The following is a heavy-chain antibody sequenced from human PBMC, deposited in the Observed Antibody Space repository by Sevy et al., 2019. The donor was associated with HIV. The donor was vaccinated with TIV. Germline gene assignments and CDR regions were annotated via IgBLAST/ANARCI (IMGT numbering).Heavy chain of an antibody. D-gene: IGHD3-22*01. CDR2: ISYDGSNK. CDR1: GFTFSSYA. CDR3: ARDLNALSGYYDSSGYYGPLDY. J-gene: IGHJ4*02. Sequence: GGSLRLSCAASGFTFSSYAMHWVRQAPGKGLEWVAVISYDGSNKYYADSVKGRFTISGDNSKNTRYLQMNSLRAEDTAVYYCARDLNALSGYYDSSGYYGPLDYWGQGTLVTVSS. V-gene: IGHV3-30-3*01.